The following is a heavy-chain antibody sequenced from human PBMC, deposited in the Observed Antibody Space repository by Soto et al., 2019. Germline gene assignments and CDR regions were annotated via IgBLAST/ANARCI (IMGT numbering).Heavy chain of an antibody. CDR2: IIPIFGTA. CDR3: ARDRCSSTSCYPPRGYYFDY. CDR1: GGTFSSYA. D-gene: IGHD2-2*01. Sequence: QVQLVQSGAEVKKPGSSVKVSCKASGGTFSSYAISWVRQAPGQGLEWMGGIIPIFGTANYAQKFQGRVTITADESTSTAYMELSSLRSEDTAVYYCARDRCSSTSCYPPRGYYFDYWGQGTLVTVSS. J-gene: IGHJ4*02. V-gene: IGHV1-69*01.